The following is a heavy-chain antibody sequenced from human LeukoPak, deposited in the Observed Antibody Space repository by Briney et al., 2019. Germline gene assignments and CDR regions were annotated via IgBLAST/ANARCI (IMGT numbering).Heavy chain of an antibody. J-gene: IGHJ4*02. Sequence: PGGSLRLSXGASGFTFNDYDMHWVRQGPGKGPEWVSYISGGGATVFYGDSVRGRFTISRDNAKNSLYLQMTNLRVEDTAVYYCARDGSFTSGSYFDSWGQGTLVTVSS. CDR2: ISGGGATV. V-gene: IGHV3-48*03. D-gene: IGHD6-19*01. CDR1: GFTFNDYD. CDR3: ARDGSFTSGSYFDS.